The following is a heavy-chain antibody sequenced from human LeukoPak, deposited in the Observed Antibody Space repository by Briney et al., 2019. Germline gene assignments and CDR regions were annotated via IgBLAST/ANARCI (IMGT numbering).Heavy chain of an antibody. Sequence: ASVKVSFTASAYTFNIYSNSRVRLAPGQGLEWMGWISTSNGDRNYAQRLQGRVTMPIDTSTSTVYMELRSLRSEDTAVHYCARSLGYYCPGIYHGTDYYDHDGLDVGGQGTTVTVSS. J-gene: IGHJ6*02. D-gene: IGHD3-10*01. CDR2: ISTSNGDR. CDR1: AYTFNIYS. CDR3: ARSLGYYCPGIYHGTDYYDHDGLDV. V-gene: IGHV1-18*04.